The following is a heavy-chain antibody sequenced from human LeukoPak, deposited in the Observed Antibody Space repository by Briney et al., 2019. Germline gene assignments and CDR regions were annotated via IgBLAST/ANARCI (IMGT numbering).Heavy chain of an antibody. Sequence: HPGRSLRLSCAASGFIFNNYALHWVRQAPGKGLEWVAVISYDGSNKDYADSVKGRFTISRDNSKNTLYLKMNSLRAEDTAVYYCARGAHKRDDYGGFFDYWGQKTLVTVSS. J-gene: IGHJ4*02. CDR2: ISYDGSNK. D-gene: IGHD4-23*01. CDR1: GFIFNNYA. CDR3: ARGAHKRDDYGGFFDY. V-gene: IGHV3-30*04.